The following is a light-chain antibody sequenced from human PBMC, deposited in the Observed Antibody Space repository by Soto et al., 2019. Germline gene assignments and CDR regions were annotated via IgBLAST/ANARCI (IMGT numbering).Light chain of an antibody. CDR3: CPEV. CDR1: SSDVGSYNL. CDR2: EGS. J-gene: IGLJ2*01. V-gene: IGLV2-23*01. Sequence: QSALTQPASVSGSPGQSITISCTGTSSDVGSYNLVSWYQQHPGKAPKLMIYEGSKRPSGVSNRFSGSKSGNTASLTISGLQAEDEADYYCCPEVFGGGTKLTVL.